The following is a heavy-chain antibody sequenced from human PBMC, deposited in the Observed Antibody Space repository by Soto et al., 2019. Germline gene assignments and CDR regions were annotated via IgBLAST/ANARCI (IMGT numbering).Heavy chain of an antibody. CDR1: GFTFSSHN. D-gene: IGHD3-3*01. Sequence: GGSLRLSCAASGFTFSSHNMNWVRQAPGKGLEWVSSISSSSSYIYYADSVKGRFTISRDNAKNSLYLQMNSLRAEDTAVYYCARSANYDYSSGYPPFDPWGQGTLVTVSS. CDR3: ARSANYDYSSGYPPFDP. V-gene: IGHV3-21*01. J-gene: IGHJ5*02. CDR2: ISSSSSYI.